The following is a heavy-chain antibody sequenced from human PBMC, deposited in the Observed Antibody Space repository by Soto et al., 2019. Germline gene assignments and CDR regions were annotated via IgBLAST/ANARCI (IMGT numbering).Heavy chain of an antibody. CDR3: ARAPKVSGSAQTRPDF. V-gene: IGHV4-34*01. Sequence: SETLSLTCAVYGGSFSEYFWTWIRQPPGKGLEWVGEIHHSGTTHYNPSLKRRVTMSVDSSKNQFSLRLTSVAAADTAVYYCARAPKVSGSAQTRPDFWGQGSLVTVSS. J-gene: IGHJ4*02. CDR2: IHHSGTT. CDR1: GGSFSEYF. D-gene: IGHD6-6*01.